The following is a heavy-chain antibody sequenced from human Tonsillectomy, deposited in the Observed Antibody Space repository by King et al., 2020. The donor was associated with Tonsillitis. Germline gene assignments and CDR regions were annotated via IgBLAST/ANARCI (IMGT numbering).Heavy chain of an antibody. Sequence: VQLLESGGGLVQPGGSLRLSCAASGFTFSSYAMSWVRQAPGKGLEWVSGNSGSGRSTYYADSVKGRFTVSRDISKNTLYLQMNSLRVEDTAVYYCVKFRGDITMRYYFDYWGQGTLVTVSS. J-gene: IGHJ4*02. CDR3: VKFRGDITMRYYFDY. CDR2: NSGSGRST. D-gene: IGHD3-10*01. V-gene: IGHV3-23*01. CDR1: GFTFSSYA.